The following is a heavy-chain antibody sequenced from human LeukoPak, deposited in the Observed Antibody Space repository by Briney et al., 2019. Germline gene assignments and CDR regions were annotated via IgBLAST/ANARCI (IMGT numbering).Heavy chain of an antibody. CDR2: ISYDGSNK. CDR1: GFTFSSYG. V-gene: IGHV3-30*03. J-gene: IGHJ4*02. Sequence: PGGSLRLSCAASGFTFSSYGMHWVRQAPGKGLEWVAVISYDGSNKYYADSVKGRFTISRDNSKDTLYLQMNSLRAEDTAVYYCARDRYDSSGYLTLDYWGQGTLVTVSS. CDR3: ARDRYDSSGYLTLDY. D-gene: IGHD3-22*01.